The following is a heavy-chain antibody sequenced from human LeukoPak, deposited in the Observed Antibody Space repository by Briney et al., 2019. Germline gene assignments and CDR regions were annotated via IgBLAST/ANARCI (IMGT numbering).Heavy chain of an antibody. CDR3: ARHMIDDSSSSGFDY. V-gene: IGHV5-51*01. J-gene: IGHJ4*02. D-gene: IGHD6-6*01. Sequence: GESLKISCKTSGYIFSDYWNGWVRQMPGKGLEWMGSIYPGDSDTRYGPSFQGQVTISADKSISTAYLQWSSLKASDTAMYYCARHMIDDSSSSGFDYWGQGTLVTVSS. CDR2: IYPGDSDT. CDR1: GYIFSDYW.